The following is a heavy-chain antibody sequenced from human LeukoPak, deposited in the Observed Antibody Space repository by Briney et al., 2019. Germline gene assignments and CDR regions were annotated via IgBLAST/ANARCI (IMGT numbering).Heavy chain of an antibody. V-gene: IGHV4-4*09. CDR3: ARHGGYCSSTSCPPPFDY. CDR1: GGSISSYY. D-gene: IGHD2-2*01. Sequence: PSETLSLTCTVSGGSISSYYWSWIRQPPGKGLEWIGYIYTSGSTNYNPSLESRVTISVDTSKNQFSLKLSSVTAADTAVYYCARHGGYCSSTSCPPPFDYWGQGTLVTVSS. CDR2: IYTSGST. J-gene: IGHJ4*02.